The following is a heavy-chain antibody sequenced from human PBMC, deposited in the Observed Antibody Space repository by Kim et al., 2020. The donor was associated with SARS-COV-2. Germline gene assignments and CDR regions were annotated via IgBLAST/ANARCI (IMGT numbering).Heavy chain of an antibody. Sequence: GGSLRLSCAASGFTLSNHDMNWVRQAPGKGLEWVSTISGSSSSTYYADSVKGRFTISRDTSKNTLYLQMNSLRADDTAVYYCAKRASGMRCSDYWGQGTLVTVST. CDR3: AKRASGMRCSDY. J-gene: IGHJ4*02. CDR2: ISGSSSST. V-gene: IGHV3-23*01. CDR1: GFTLSNHD. D-gene: IGHD3-3*01.